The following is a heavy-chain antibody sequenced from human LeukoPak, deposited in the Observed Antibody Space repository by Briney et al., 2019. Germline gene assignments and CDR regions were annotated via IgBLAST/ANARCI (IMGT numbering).Heavy chain of an antibody. CDR3: ARHSQSRYPRPSNWFDP. J-gene: IGHJ5*02. CDR1: GGSIDSSSYY. D-gene: IGHD1-1*01. V-gene: IGHV4-39*01. CDR2: IYYSGST. Sequence: SETLSLTCTVSGGSIDSSSYYWGWIRQPPGKGLEGLEWIGSIYYSGSTKYNPSLKSRVTISVDTSENQFSLRLTSVTAADTAVYYCARHSQSRYPRPSNWFDPWGQGTLVTVSS.